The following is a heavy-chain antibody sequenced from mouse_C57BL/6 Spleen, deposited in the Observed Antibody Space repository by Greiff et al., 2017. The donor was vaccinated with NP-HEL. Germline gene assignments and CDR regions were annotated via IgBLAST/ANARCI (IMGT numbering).Heavy chain of an antibody. D-gene: IGHD1-1*01. V-gene: IGHV1-9*01. Sequence: VQRVESGAELMKPGASVKLSCKATGYTFTGYWIEWVKQRPGHGLEWIGEILPGSGSTNYNEKFKGKATFTADTSSNTAYMQLSSLTTEDSAIYYCAGGSYYGSSYNYAMDYWGQGTSVTVSS. J-gene: IGHJ4*01. CDR3: AGGSYYGSSYNYAMDY. CDR1: GYTFTGYW. CDR2: ILPGSGST.